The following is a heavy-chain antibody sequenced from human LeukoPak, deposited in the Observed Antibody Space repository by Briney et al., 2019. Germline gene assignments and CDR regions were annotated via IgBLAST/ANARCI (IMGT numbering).Heavy chain of an antibody. CDR1: GFTVSINY. Sequence: GSLRLSCAASGFTVSINYMSWVRQPPGKGLEWIGYIYYSGSTNYNPSLKSRVTISVDTSKNQFSLKLSSVTAADTAVYYCARVGLVGATHKENFDYWGQGTLVTVSS. J-gene: IGHJ4*02. D-gene: IGHD1-26*01. CDR3: ARVGLVGATHKENFDY. CDR2: IYYSGST. V-gene: IGHV4-59*02.